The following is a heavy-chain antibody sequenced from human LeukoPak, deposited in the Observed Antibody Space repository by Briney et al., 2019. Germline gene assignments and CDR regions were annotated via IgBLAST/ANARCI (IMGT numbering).Heavy chain of an antibody. CDR2: ISAYNGNT. J-gene: IGHJ4*02. CDR1: GYTFSSYG. V-gene: IGHV1-18*01. D-gene: IGHD1-26*01. Sequence: GAAVKSSCMASGYTFSSYGNSWVRQTPGQGLEWMAWISAYNGNTNYAQKVQGRVTMTTDTSTSTAYMELRSLRSDDTAVCYCARDESSGTYYFDYWGQGALVSVSS. CDR3: ARDESSGTYYFDY.